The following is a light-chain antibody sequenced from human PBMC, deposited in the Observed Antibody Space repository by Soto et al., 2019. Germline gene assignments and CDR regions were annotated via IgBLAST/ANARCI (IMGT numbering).Light chain of an antibody. CDR3: QQYNNWPPWT. CDR1: QSVSTN. Sequence: EIVMTQSPATLSVSPGERATLSCRASQSVSTNLAWYQQKPGQAPRLLISGASTRATGIPARFSGSGSGTEFTLTISSLQSEDCAVYYCQQYNNWPPWTFGQGTKVEI. CDR2: GAS. V-gene: IGKV3-15*01. J-gene: IGKJ1*01.